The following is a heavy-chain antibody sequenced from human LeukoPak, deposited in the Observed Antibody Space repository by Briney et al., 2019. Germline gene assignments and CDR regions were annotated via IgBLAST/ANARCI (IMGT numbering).Heavy chain of an antibody. D-gene: IGHD3-10*01. Sequence: ETLSLTCAVYGGSFSGYYWSWVRQAPGKGLEWVSALGVSVSGYGCSTHYADSVKGRFTISRDNSKNTLYLQMNSLRAEDTAVYYCAKSDPSIFGFRELLSRGPAFDYWGQGTLVTVSS. J-gene: IGHJ4*02. V-gene: IGHV3-23*01. CDR2: LGVSVSGYGCST. CDR1: GGSFSGYY. CDR3: AKSDPSIFGFRELLSRGPAFDY.